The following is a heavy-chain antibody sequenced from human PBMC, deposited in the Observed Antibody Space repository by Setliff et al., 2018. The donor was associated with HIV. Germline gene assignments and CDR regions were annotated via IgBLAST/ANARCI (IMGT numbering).Heavy chain of an antibody. V-gene: IGHV4-39*07. CDR1: GGSISSSTYY. CDR3: ARDQGYSYGFYAFDI. Sequence: PSETLSLTCTVSGGSISSSTYYWGWIRQPPGKGLEWIGSIYYSGKTNYNPSLKSRVTISIDTSKNQFSLKLSSVTAADTAVYYCARDQGYSYGFYAFDIWGQGTMVTVSS. CDR2: IYYSGKT. D-gene: IGHD5-18*01. J-gene: IGHJ3*02.